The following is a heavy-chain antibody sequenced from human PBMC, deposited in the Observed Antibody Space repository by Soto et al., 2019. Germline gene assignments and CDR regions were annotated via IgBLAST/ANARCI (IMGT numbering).Heavy chain of an antibody. CDR1: GGSISSSYYY. CDR3: ARSVFP. J-gene: IGHJ5*02. Sequence: SESLSLTCTVSGGSISSSYYYWGWIRQPTGKGQEWIGYIYYSGSTYYNSSLKSRVTISVDTSKNQFSLKLTSVTAADTAVYYCARSVFPWGQGALVTVSS. CDR2: IYYSGST. V-gene: IGHV4-31*03.